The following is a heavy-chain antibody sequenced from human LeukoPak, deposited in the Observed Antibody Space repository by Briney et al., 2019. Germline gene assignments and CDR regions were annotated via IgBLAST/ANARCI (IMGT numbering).Heavy chain of an antibody. D-gene: IGHD3-3*01. CDR3: ARVLNYDFWSGLSY. V-gene: IGHV1-8*01. CDR1: GYTFTSYD. Sequence: ASVKVSCKASGYTFTSYDINWVRQATEQGLEWMGWMNPNSGNAGYAQKFQGRVTMTRNTSISTAYMELSSLRSEDTAVYYCARVLNYDFWSGLSYWGQGTLVTVSS. J-gene: IGHJ4*02. CDR2: MNPNSGNA.